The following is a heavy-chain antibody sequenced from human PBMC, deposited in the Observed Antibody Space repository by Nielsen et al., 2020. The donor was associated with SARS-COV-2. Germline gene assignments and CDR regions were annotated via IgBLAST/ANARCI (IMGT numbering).Heavy chain of an antibody. CDR2: IIPIFGTT. J-gene: IGHJ6*02. V-gene: IGHV1-69*06. D-gene: IGHD2-8*02. CDR3: ARQWTPAKYCTGGDCYYPPLYYYYGMDV. CDR1: GDTFSSTFA. Sequence: SVKVSCKAFGDTFSSTFAITWVRQAPGQGLEWMGGIIPIFGTTNYAQNFEDRVTMTADKSTNTVYMELSSLRPEDMAVYFCARQWTPAKYCTGGDCYYPPLYYYYGMDVWGQGTTVTVSS.